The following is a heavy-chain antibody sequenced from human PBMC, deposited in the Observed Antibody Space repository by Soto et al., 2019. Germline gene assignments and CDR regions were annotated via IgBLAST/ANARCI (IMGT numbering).Heavy chain of an antibody. V-gene: IGHV4-34*01. Sequence: SETLSLTCAVYGGSFSGYYWSWIRQPPGKGLEWIGEINHSGSTNYNPSLKSRVTISVDTSKNQFSLKLSSVTAADTAVYYCARSGLRWLRFGGAFDSWGQGTMVTVSS. J-gene: IGHJ3*02. D-gene: IGHD5-12*01. CDR2: INHSGST. CDR3: ARSGLRWLRFGGAFDS. CDR1: GGSFSGYY.